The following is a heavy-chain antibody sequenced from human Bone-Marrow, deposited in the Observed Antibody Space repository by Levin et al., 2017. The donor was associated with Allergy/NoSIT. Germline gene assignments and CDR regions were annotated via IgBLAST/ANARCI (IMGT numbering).Heavy chain of an antibody. D-gene: IGHD1-1*01. J-gene: IGHJ5*02. CDR3: ARSGTGLGNNRFDP. CDR2: FDPTGSST. CDR1: GYTFNMYY. Sequence: PVASVKVSCQTSGYTFNMYYMHWVRQAPGQGLEWMGVFDPTGSSTTTAQKFQGRLTMTGDSSTSTVYMELSDLKSEDTAFYFCARSGTGLGNNRFDPWGQGTRVTVSS. V-gene: IGHV1-46*02.